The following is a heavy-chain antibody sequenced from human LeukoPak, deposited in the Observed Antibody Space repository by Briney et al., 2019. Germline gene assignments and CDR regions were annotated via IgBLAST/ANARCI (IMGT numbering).Heavy chain of an antibody. D-gene: IGHD3-3*01. CDR2: INPRSGST. CDR3: ATAGRRLFGVLIPLSFDY. V-gene: IGHV1-46*01. Sequence: ASVKVSCKASGYTFSNYYIHWVRQAPGQGLEWMGLINPRSGSTNYAQRFRGRVTMTRDMSTNTVYMALSSLRSEDGAVYYCATAGRRLFGVLIPLSFDYWGQGTLVTVSS. J-gene: IGHJ4*02. CDR1: GYTFSNYY.